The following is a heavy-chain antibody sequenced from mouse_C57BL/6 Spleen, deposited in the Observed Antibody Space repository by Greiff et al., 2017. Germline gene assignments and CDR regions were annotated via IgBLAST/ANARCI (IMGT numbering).Heavy chain of an antibody. J-gene: IGHJ2*01. V-gene: IGHV1-4*01. D-gene: IGHD1-1*01. Sequence: QVQLQQSGAELARPGASVKMSCKASGYTFTSYTMHWVKQRPGQGLEWIGYINPSSGYTKYNQKFKDKATLTADKSSSTAYMQLSSLTSEDSAVXYCARGSFDYYGSSYGDYWCQGTTLTVSS. CDR3: ARGSFDYYGSSYGDY. CDR1: GYTFTSYT. CDR2: INPSSGYT.